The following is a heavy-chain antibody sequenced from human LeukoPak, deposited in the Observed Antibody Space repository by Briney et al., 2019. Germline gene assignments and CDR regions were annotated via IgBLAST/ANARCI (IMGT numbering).Heavy chain of an antibody. J-gene: IGHJ4*02. CDR1: GFTFSSYA. CDR2: ISWNSGSI. V-gene: IGHV3-9*01. CDR3: AKSSGSSTRAYDY. D-gene: IGHD2-2*01. Sequence: GGSLRLSCAASGFTFSSYAMSWVRQAPGKGLEWVSGISWNSGSIGYADSVKGRFTISRDNAKNSLYLQMNSLRAEDTALYYCAKSSGSSTRAYDYWGQGTLVTVSS.